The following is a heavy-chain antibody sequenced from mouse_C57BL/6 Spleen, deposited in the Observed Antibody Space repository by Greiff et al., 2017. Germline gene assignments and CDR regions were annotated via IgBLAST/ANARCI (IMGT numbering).Heavy chain of an antibody. J-gene: IGHJ4*01. CDR3: ARRYYGNLYYAMDY. D-gene: IGHD2-1*01. CDR1: GYTFTDYN. Sequence: EVQLQQSGPKLVKPGASVKIPCKASGYTFTDYNMDWVKQSHGKSLEWIGDINPNNGGTIYNQKFKGKATLTVDKSSSTAYMELRSLTSEDTAVYYCARRYYGNLYYAMDYWGQGTSVTVSS. V-gene: IGHV1-18*01. CDR2: INPNNGGT.